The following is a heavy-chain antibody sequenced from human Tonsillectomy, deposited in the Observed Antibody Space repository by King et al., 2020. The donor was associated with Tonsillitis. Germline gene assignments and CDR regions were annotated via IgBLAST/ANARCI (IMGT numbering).Heavy chain of an antibody. CDR2: IYYSGST. J-gene: IGHJ4*02. CDR1: VGSISSYY. Sequence: QLQESGPGLVKPSETLSLTCTVSVGSISSYYWNWIRQPPGKELEWIGYIYYSGSTNYNPSLKSRVTISVDTSQNQFSLKLTSVTAADTAVYYCARGGRDSGSPGRVDYWGQGTLVTVSS. D-gene: IGHD1-26*01. CDR3: ARGGRDSGSPGRVDY. V-gene: IGHV4-59*01.